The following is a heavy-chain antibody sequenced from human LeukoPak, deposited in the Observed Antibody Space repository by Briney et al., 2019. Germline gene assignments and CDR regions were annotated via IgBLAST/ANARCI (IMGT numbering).Heavy chain of an antibody. CDR1: GGSLSSYY. J-gene: IGHJ6*03. CDR2: IYYSGST. D-gene: IGHD5-24*01. CDR3: ARGINGYNYYYYYMDV. V-gene: IGHV4-59*01. Sequence: PSETLSLTCTVSGGSLSSYYWSWIRQPPGKGLEWIGYIYYSGSTNYNPSLKSRVTISVDTSKNQFSLKLSSVTAADTAVYYCARGINGYNYYYYYMDVWGKGTTVTVSS.